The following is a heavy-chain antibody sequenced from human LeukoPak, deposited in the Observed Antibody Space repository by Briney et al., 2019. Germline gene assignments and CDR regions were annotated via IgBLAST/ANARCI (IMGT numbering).Heavy chain of an antibody. CDR3: AKDSLLSGYDFEYFDY. CDR1: GFTFDDYA. V-gene: IGHV3-9*01. Sequence: GGSLRLSCAASGFTFDDYAMHWVRQAPGKGLEWVSGISWNSGSIGYADSVKGRFTISRDNAKNSLYLQMNSLRAEDTALYYCAKDSLLSGYDFEYFDYWGQGTLVTVSS. D-gene: IGHD5-12*01. CDR2: ISWNSGSI. J-gene: IGHJ4*02.